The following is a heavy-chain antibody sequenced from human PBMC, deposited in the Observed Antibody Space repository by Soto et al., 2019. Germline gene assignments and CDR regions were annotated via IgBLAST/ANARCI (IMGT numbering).Heavy chain of an antibody. D-gene: IGHD6-6*01. Sequence: QIQLVESGGGVDQPGRSLRLSCAASGFAFESFAMHWVRQSPGKGLEWVAVISYDGTNKYSAASAKGRFTIYRDNSNNTLYLQMNSLRPEDTGVFYCASEPPTAARRGYHYGMDVWGQGTTVTVSS. J-gene: IGHJ6*02. CDR2: ISYDGTNK. CDR3: ASEPPTAARRGYHYGMDV. V-gene: IGHV3-30-3*01. CDR1: GFAFESFA.